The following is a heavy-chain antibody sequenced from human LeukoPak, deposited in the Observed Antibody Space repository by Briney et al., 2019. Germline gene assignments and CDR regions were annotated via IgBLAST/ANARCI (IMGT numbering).Heavy chain of an antibody. CDR3: ARVTMAVAGKGHFDY. V-gene: IGHV4-34*01. D-gene: IGHD6-19*01. CDR2: INHSGST. Sequence: SETLSLTCAVYGGSFSGYYWSWIRQPPGKGLEWIGEINHSGSTNYNPSLKSRVTISVDTSKNQFSLKLSSVTAADTAVYYCARVTMAVAGKGHFDYWGQGTLVTVSS. J-gene: IGHJ4*02. CDR1: GGSFSGYY.